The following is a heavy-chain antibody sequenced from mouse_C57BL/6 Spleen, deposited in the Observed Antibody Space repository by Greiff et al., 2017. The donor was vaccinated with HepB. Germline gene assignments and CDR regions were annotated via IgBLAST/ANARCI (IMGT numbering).Heavy chain of an antibody. CDR1: GFTFSSYA. CDR3: ARDGRYGNPDEFAY. CDR2: ISDGGSYT. D-gene: IGHD2-1*01. Sequence: DVHLVESGGGLVKPGGSLKLSCAASGFTFSSYAMSWVRQTPEKRLEWVATISDGGSYTYYPDNVKGRFTISRDNAKNNLYLQMSHLKSEDTAMYYCARDGRYGNPDEFAYWGQGTLVTVSA. V-gene: IGHV5-4*01. J-gene: IGHJ3*01.